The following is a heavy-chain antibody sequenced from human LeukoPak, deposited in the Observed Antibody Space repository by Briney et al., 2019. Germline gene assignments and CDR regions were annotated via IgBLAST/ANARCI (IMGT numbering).Heavy chain of an antibody. CDR3: ARGYSSGWYYLHY. Sequence: ASVKVSCEASGYTFTGCYMHWVRQAPGQGLEWMGWINPNSGDTNYAQKFQGRVTMTRDTSISTAYMELSRLRDDDTAVYYCARGYSSGWYYLHYWGQGTLVTVSS. CDR1: GYTFTGCY. J-gene: IGHJ4*02. D-gene: IGHD6-19*01. CDR2: INPNSGDT. V-gene: IGHV1-2*02.